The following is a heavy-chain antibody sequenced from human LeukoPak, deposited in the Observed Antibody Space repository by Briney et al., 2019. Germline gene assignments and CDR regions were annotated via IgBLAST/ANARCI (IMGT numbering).Heavy chain of an antibody. J-gene: IGHJ5*02. CDR1: GVSFSGYY. CDR2: INHSGST. D-gene: IGHD2-15*01. Sequence: SETLSLTCAVYGVSFSGYYWSWIRKPPGKGLEWIGEINHSGSTNYNPSLKSRVTISVDPSKNPFSLKLSSVTAPDTAVYYCASTQIVVLLAATPLVYNWFDPWRQGTLVTVSS. CDR3: ASTQIVVLLAATPLVYNWFDP. V-gene: IGHV4-34*01.